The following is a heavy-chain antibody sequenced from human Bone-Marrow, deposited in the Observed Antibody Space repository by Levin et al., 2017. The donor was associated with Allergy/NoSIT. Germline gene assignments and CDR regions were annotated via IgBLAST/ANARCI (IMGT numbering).Heavy chain of an antibody. Sequence: EASVKVSCKASGYTFTGYYIHWVRQAPGQGPEWMGWINPNSGGTKYAQKFQGRVTMTRDRSISTAYMELSRLRSDDTAVYYCAREWELLSEYFYHWGQGTLVTVSS. V-gene: IGHV1-2*02. D-gene: IGHD1-26*01. CDR1: GYTFTGYY. CDR2: INPNSGGT. CDR3: AREWELLSEYFYH. J-gene: IGHJ1*01.